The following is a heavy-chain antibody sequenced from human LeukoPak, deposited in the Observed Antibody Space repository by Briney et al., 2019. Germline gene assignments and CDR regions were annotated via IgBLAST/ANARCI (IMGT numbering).Heavy chain of an antibody. V-gene: IGHV3-30*18. D-gene: IGHD3-22*01. CDR1: GFTFSSYG. J-gene: IGHJ4*02. Sequence: GGSLRLSCAASGFTFSSYGMHWVRQAPGKGLEWVAVISYDGSNKYYADSVKGRFTISRDNSKNTLYLQMNSLRAEDTAVYYCAKDPRTRYYYDSSGYLYYFDYWGQGTLVTVSS. CDR3: AKDPRTRYYYDSSGYLYYFDY. CDR2: ISYDGSNK.